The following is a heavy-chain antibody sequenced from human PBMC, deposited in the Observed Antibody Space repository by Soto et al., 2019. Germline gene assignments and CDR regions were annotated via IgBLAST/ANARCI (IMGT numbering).Heavy chain of an antibody. J-gene: IGHJ6*03. CDR2: IIPILGIA. CDR1: GGTFSSYT. D-gene: IGHD2-15*01. CDR3: ARGSCSGGSCYYYYMDV. Sequence: QVQLVQSGAEVKKPGSSVKVSCKASGGTFSSYTISWVRQDPGQGLEWMGRIIPILGIANYAQKFQGRVTITADKSTSTAYMELSSLRSEDTAVYYCARGSCSGGSCYYYYMDVWGKGTTVTVSS. V-gene: IGHV1-69*02.